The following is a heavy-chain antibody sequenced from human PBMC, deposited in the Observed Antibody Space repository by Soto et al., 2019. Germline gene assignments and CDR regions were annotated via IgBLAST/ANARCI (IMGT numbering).Heavy chain of an antibody. CDR1: GGSISSGGYY. CDR3: ARDSGYSSGWYGPFDY. Sequence: QVQLQESGPGLVKPSQTLSLTCTVSGGSISSGGYYWSWIRQHPGKGLEWIGYIYYSGSTYYNPSLKTRVTISVDTSKNQFSLKLSSVTAADTAVYYCARDSGYSSGWYGPFDYWGQGTLVTVSS. D-gene: IGHD6-19*01. V-gene: IGHV4-31*03. CDR2: IYYSGST. J-gene: IGHJ4*02.